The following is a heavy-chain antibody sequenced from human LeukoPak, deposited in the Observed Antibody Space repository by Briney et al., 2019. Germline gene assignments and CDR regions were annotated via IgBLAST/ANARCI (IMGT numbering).Heavy chain of an antibody. CDR1: GYTFTGYY. Sequence: ASVKVSCKASGYTFTGYYMHWVRQAPGQGLEWIGWINPNSGGTNYAQKFQGRVTMTRDTSISTAYMELSRLRSEDTAVYYCARIAAAAIDWFDPWGQGTLVTVSS. CDR2: INPNSGGT. J-gene: IGHJ5*02. D-gene: IGHD6-13*01. V-gene: IGHV1-2*02. CDR3: ARIAAAAIDWFDP.